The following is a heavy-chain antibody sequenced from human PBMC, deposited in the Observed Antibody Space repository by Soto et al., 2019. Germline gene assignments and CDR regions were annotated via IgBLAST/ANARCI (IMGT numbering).Heavy chain of an antibody. J-gene: IGHJ4*02. D-gene: IGHD1-26*01. Sequence: SLSLSCEASGFTFGSYAMHWVRQVPGKGLEWVAVISYDGSNKYYADSVKGRFTISRDNSKNTLYLQMNSLRAEDTAVYYCARDIPYSGSYSLDYWGQGTLVTVSS. CDR2: ISYDGSNK. CDR3: ARDIPYSGSYSLDY. V-gene: IGHV3-30-3*01. CDR1: GFTFGSYA.